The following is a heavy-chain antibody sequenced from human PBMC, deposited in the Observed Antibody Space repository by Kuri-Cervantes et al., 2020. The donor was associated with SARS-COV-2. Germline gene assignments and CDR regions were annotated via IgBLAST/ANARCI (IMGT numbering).Heavy chain of an antibody. D-gene: IGHD1-1*01. CDR1: GESFSGYY. V-gene: IGHV4-34*01. CDR2: VNHRGST. J-gene: IGHJ6*03. CDR3: ARDNVIRLINQPERYYYYMDV. Sequence: GSLRLSCAFYGESFSGYYWNWIRQSPGKGLEWIGEVNHRGSTNYNPSLKSRVTISVDTSAKQFSLHLSSVTAADTAVYYCARDNVIRLINQPERYYYYMDVWGKGTTVTVSS.